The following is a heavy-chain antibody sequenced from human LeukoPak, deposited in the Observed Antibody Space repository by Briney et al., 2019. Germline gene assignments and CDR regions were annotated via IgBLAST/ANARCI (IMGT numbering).Heavy chain of an antibody. CDR3: AGHHPRNTVDF. CDR1: GGSISSYY. J-gene: IGHJ4*02. CDR2: ISDIGSI. D-gene: IGHD2/OR15-2a*01. V-gene: IGHV4-59*08. Sequence: SETLSLTCTVSGGSISSYYWSWIRQPPGKGLEWIAYISDIGSINYNPSLKSRVTISLDTSKNQFSLKLSSVTAADTAVYYCAGHHPRNTVDFWGQGTLVTFSS.